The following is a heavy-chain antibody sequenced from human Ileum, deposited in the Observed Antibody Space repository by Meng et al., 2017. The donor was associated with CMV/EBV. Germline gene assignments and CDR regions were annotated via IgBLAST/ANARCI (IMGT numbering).Heavy chain of an antibody. D-gene: IGHD2-21*01. Sequence: ASVKVSCKASEYTFNVFYMHWVRQAPGQGLEWMGWANPNSGDTNYAQNFQGRVTMTRDPSISTAYMELSGLRYDDTAVYYCARDGVVCGDTTCRGFYSWGQGTLVTVSS. CDR1: EYTFNVFY. CDR2: ANPNSGDT. CDR3: ARDGVVCGDTTCRGFYS. J-gene: IGHJ5*02. V-gene: IGHV1-2*02.